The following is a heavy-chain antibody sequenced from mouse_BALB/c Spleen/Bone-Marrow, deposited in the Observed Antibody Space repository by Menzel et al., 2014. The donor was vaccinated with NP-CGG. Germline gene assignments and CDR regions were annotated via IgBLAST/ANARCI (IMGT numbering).Heavy chain of an antibody. Sequence: QVQLQQPGAELVRPGASVKLSCKASGYTLTNYWINWVKQRPGQGLEWIGNIYPSDSYTTYNQNFKDKATLTVDKSSSTAYMQLSSPTSEDSAVYYCTGYGNYFDYWGQGTTLTVSS. J-gene: IGHJ2*01. D-gene: IGHD2-1*01. V-gene: IGHV1-69*02. CDR1: GYTLTNYW. CDR3: TGYGNYFDY. CDR2: IYPSDSYT.